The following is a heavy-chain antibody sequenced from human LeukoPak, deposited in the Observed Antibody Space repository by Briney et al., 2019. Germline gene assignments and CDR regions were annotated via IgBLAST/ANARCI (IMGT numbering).Heavy chain of an antibody. J-gene: IGHJ4*02. CDR2: IYYSGST. V-gene: IGHV4-59*08. D-gene: IGHD3-10*01. CDR3: ARVSGELDY. Sequence: SETLSLTCSVSGGSINSYYWSWIRQPPGKGLEWLGYIYYSGSTYYNPSLKSRVLISVDTSKNQFSLKLSSVTAADTAVYYCARVSGELDYWGQGTLVTVSS. CDR1: GGSINSYY.